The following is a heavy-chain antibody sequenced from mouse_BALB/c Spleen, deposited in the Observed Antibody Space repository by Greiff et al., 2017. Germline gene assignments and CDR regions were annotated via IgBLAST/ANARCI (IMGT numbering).Heavy chain of an antibody. V-gene: IGHV7-3*02. Sequence: EVQRVESGGGLVQPGGSLRLSCATSGFTFTDYYMSWVRQPPGKALEWLGFIRNKANGSTTEYSASVKGRFTISRDNSQSILYIQMNTLRAEDSATYYCARDYYGSSRAMDYWGQGTSVTVSS. CDR2: IRNKANGSTT. CDR3: ARDYYGSSRAMDY. D-gene: IGHD1-1*01. J-gene: IGHJ4*01. CDR1: GFTFTDYY.